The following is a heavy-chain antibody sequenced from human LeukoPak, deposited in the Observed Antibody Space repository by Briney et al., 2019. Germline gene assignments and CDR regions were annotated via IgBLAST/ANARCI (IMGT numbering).Heavy chain of an antibody. CDR3: ARNTTEVVTSKWFDP. Sequence: SETLSLTCAVSGYSISSGDYWGWIRQPPGKGLEWIGSIYHSGSTHYNPSLKSRATISVDTSKNHFSLKLSSVTAANTAVYYCARNTTEVVTSKWFDPWGQGTLVTVSS. J-gene: IGHJ5*02. V-gene: IGHV4-38-2*01. D-gene: IGHD2-21*02. CDR1: GYSISSGDY. CDR2: IYHSGST.